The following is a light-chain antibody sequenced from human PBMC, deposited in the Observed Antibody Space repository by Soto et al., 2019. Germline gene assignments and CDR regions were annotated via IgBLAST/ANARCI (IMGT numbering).Light chain of an antibody. V-gene: IGKV3-20*01. J-gene: IGKJ3*01. CDR2: GAS. CDR1: QSVSSRF. Sequence: EIVLTQSPGTLSLSPGVRATLSCRTSQSVSSRFLAWYQQRPGQAPRLLIFGASYRATGIPDRFSGSGSGTDFTLTISRLEPEDFAVYYCQHYGDSPPEYTFGPGTNVDSK. CDR3: QHYGDSPPEYT.